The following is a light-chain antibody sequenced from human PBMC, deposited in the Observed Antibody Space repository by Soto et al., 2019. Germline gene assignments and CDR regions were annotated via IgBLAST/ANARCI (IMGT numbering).Light chain of an antibody. CDR2: DAS. Sequence: EIVLTQSPVPLSLSPGERATLSCRASQSVSNQLAWYQQKPGQAPRLLIYDASNRATGIPSRFSGSGSGTDFTLIINSLEPEDVAVYYCQQRSTWPYTFGQGTRLEIK. J-gene: IGKJ5*01. CDR1: QSVSNQ. CDR3: QQRSTWPYT. V-gene: IGKV3-11*01.